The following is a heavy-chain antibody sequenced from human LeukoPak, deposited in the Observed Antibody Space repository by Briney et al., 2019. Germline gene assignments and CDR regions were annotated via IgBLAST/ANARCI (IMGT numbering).Heavy chain of an antibody. Sequence: KPSETLSLTCAVYGGSFSGYYWSWIRQAPGKGLEWIGYISDSGSTNYNPSLRSRVTISVDTSKNQFSLKLSSVTAADTALYYCARYDYGDCWFDPWGQGTLVTVSS. D-gene: IGHD4-17*01. CDR3: ARYDYGDCWFDP. V-gene: IGHV4-59*01. J-gene: IGHJ5*02. CDR1: GGSFSGYY. CDR2: ISDSGST.